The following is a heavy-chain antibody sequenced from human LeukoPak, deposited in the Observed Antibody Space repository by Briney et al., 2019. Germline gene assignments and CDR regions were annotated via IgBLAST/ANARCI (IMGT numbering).Heavy chain of an antibody. CDR1: GFTLSNYG. Sequence: GGSLRLSCAASGFTLSNYGIHWVRQAPGKGLVWVSYINSDGSSTSYADSVKGRFTISRDNAKNTLYLEMNSLRAEDTAVYYCARGGSPFDHWGQGTLVTVSS. CDR2: INSDGSST. V-gene: IGHV3-74*01. D-gene: IGHD6-6*01. J-gene: IGHJ4*02. CDR3: ARGGSPFDH.